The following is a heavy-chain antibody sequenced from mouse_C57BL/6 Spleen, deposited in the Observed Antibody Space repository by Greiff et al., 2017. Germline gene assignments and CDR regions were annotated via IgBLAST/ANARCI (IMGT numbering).Heavy chain of an antibody. CDR1: GYTFTSYW. CDR2: INPTSGYT. CDR3: ARDANDYCDY. V-gene: IGHV1-7*01. J-gene: IGHJ2*01. Sequence: QVQLQQSGAELAKPGASVKLSCKASGYTFTSYWMHWVKQRPGQGLEWIGYINPTSGYTKYNQKFKDKATLTADKSSSTAYMQLSSLTYEASAVDYCARDANDYCDYWGQGTTLTVSS.